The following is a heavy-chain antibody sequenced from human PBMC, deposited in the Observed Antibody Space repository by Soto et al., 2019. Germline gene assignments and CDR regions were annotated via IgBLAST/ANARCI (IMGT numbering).Heavy chain of an antibody. V-gene: IGHV4-59*08. D-gene: IGHD2-15*01. CDR1: GGSISSDY. Sequence: SETLSLTFTVSGGSISSDYWSWIRQPPGKGLEWIGYIYYSGSTYYNPSLKSRVTISVDTSKNQFSLKLSSVTAADTATYFCAKDGHCNGGSCYLYYLDYWGQGTPVTVSS. J-gene: IGHJ4*02. CDR3: AKDGHCNGGSCYLYYLDY. CDR2: IYYSGST.